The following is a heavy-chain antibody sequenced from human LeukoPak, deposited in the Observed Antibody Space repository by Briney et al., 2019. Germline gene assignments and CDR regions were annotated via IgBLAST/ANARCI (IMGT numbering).Heavy chain of an antibody. CDR1: GFSFSSNY. D-gene: IGHD3-16*01. V-gene: IGHV3-53*01. CDR3: ARDKVPPLGY. CDR2: FYSGGDT. J-gene: IGHJ4*02. Sequence: GGSLRLSCAASGFSFSSNYMGWVRQAPGKGLEWVSLFYSGGDTYYADSVKGRFTISRDSSRNTMDLQMNSLRAEDTAVYYCARDKVPPLGYWGQGTLVTVSS.